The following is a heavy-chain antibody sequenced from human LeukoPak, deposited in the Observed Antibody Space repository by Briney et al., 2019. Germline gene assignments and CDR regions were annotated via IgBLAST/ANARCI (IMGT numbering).Heavy chain of an antibody. J-gene: IGHJ6*03. CDR3: IRVEHGHFISLDAQYMDV. CDR2: IRRRAFGGTT. D-gene: IGHD1/OR15-1a*01. V-gene: IGHV3-49*04. Sequence: PGGSLRLSCQGSGFRFGAYPISWVRLAPGKGLEWVAFIRRRAFGGTTKYATSVRGRFVISRDDSKGVAYLQMNRLQTEDTAIYYCIRVEHGHFISLDAQYMDVWGEGTTVTVSS. CDR1: GFRFGAYP.